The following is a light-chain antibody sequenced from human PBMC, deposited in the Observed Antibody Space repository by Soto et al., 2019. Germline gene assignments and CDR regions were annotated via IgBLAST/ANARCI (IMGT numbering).Light chain of an antibody. Sequence: DIVMTQSPDSLAVSLGERATINCKSSQSVFYISYNKNYLAWYQQKPGQPPKLLIYWASTRESGVPTRISGSGSGTEFTLTISSLQPDDFATYYCQHYNSYSEAFGQGTKVDIK. CDR3: QHYNSYSEA. CDR2: WAS. J-gene: IGKJ1*01. CDR1: QSVFYISYNKNY. V-gene: IGKV4-1*01.